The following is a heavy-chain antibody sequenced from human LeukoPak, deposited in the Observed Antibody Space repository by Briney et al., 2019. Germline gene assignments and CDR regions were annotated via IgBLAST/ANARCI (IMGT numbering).Heavy chain of an antibody. Sequence: PSETLSLTCTVSGYSISSGYYWGWIRQPPGKGLEWIGSIYHSGSTYYNPSLKSRVTISVDTSKNQFSLKLSSVTAADTAVYYCARVRNGVVAREALDYWGQGTLVTVSS. V-gene: IGHV4-38-2*02. CDR3: ARVRNGVVAREALDY. J-gene: IGHJ4*02. CDR1: GYSISSGYY. CDR2: IYHSGST. D-gene: IGHD6-6*01.